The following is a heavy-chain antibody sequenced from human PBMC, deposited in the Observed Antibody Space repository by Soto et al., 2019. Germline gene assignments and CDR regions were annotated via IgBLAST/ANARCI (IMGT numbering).Heavy chain of an antibody. CDR2: IYYSGST. J-gene: IGHJ6*02. CDR1: GGSISSGGYY. CDR3: ARETMVRGVIGSYYGMDV. V-gene: IGHV4-31*03. D-gene: IGHD3-10*01. Sequence: PSETLSLTCTVSGGSISSGGYYWSWIRQHPGKGLEWIGYIYYSGSTYYNPSLKSRVTISVDTPKNQFSLKLSSVTAADTAVYYCARETMVRGVIGSYYGMDVWGQGTTVTVSS.